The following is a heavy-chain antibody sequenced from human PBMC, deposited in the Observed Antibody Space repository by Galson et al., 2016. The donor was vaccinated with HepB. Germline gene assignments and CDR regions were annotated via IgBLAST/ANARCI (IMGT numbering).Heavy chain of an antibody. CDR3: AKEGRDILTGYYNGDAFDI. CDR2: IGSDGRST. V-gene: IGHV3-64D*09. D-gene: IGHD3-9*01. CDR1: GFSFSSYV. J-gene: IGHJ3*02. Sequence: LRLSCAASGFSFSSYVMFWVRQAPGKGLEFVSAIGSDGRSTHYADSLRGRFTVSRDNSKNMLYLQMSSLRAEDTAVYYCAKEGRDILTGYYNGDAFDIWGQGTMVTVSS.